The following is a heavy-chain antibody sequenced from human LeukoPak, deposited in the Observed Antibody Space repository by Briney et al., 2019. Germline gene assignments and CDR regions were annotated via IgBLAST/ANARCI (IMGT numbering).Heavy chain of an antibody. CDR3: ARDGRGVTAAGSPLVFDY. V-gene: IGHV3-23*01. CDR2: ISGSGANT. CDR1: GFTFSSYA. D-gene: IGHD6-13*01. J-gene: IGHJ4*02. Sequence: GGSLRLSCAASGFTFSSYAMSWVRQAPGKGPEWVSGISGSGANTYYPDSVKGRFTISRDNSKNTVYLQMNSLRAEDTAVYYCARDGRGVTAAGSPLVFDYWGQGTLVTVSS.